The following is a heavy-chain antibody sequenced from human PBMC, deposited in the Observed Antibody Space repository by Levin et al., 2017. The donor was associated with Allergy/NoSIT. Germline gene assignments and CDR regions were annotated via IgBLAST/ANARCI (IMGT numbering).Heavy chain of an antibody. Sequence: GGSLRLSCAASGFSFSNYGMHWVRQAPGKGLEWVAVIPYVGSNNYYADSVKGRFTISRDNSKNTLYLQLTSLRVEDTAVYYCAREDVGAFDYWGQGTLVTVSS. J-gene: IGHJ4*02. V-gene: IGHV3-30*03. CDR3: AREDVGAFDY. D-gene: IGHD3-10*01. CDR1: GFSFSNYG. CDR2: IPYVGSNN.